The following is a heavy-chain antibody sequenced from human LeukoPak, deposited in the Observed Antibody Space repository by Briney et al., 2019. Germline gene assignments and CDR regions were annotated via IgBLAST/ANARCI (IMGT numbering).Heavy chain of an antibody. CDR3: ARDFRDYYDSSNFYYPFDY. CDR2: ISSSSSYI. V-gene: IGHV3-21*01. J-gene: IGHJ4*02. Sequence: GGSLRLSCAASGFTFSSYSMNWVRQAPGKGLEWVSSISSSSSYIYYADSVKGRFTISRDNAKNSLYLQMNSLRAEDTAVYYCARDFRDYYDSSNFYYPFDYWGQGTLVTVSS. CDR1: GFTFSSYS. D-gene: IGHD3-22*01.